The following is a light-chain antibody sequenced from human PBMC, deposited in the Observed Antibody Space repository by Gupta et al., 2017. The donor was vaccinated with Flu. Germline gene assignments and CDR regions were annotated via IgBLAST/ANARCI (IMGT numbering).Light chain of an antibody. Sequence: DVQMTQSPSTLSASVGDRVTITCRASHSISIWLAWYQQKPGKAPKLLISKASTLESGVPSRFSGSGSGTEFTLTISRLQPEDFATYYCQEYNTDSITFGQGTRLDIK. CDR2: KAS. CDR3: QEYNTDSIT. V-gene: IGKV1-5*03. J-gene: IGKJ5*01. CDR1: HSISIW.